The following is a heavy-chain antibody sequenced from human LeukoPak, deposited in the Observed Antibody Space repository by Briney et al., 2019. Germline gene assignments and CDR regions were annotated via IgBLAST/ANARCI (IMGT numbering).Heavy chain of an antibody. Sequence: PSETLSLTCAVYGGSFSGYYWSWIRQPPGKGLEWIGEINHSGSTNYNPSLKSRVTISLDTSKNQFSLKLSSVTVADTAVYYCARGVGFWSQMGVWGQGTTVTVSS. J-gene: IGHJ6*02. CDR2: INHSGST. CDR3: ARGVGFWSQMGV. CDR1: GGSFSGYY. V-gene: IGHV4-34*01. D-gene: IGHD3-3*01.